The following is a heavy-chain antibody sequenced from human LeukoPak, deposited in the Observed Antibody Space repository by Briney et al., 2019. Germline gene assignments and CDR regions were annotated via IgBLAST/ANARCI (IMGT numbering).Heavy chain of an antibody. CDR1: GFTFSSYA. V-gene: IGHV3-64*01. J-gene: IGHJ4*02. D-gene: IGHD1-7*01. CDR2: ITSGGST. Sequence: GGSLRLSCAASGFTFSSYAMHWVRQAPGKGLEYVSAITSGGSTYYANSVKGRFTISRDNYKNTLYLQMGSLRAEDMAVYYCARDRGITGTGPDYWGQGTLVTVSS. CDR3: ARDRGITGTGPDY.